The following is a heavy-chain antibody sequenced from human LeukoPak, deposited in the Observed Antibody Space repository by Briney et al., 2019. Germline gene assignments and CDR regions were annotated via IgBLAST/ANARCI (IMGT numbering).Heavy chain of an antibody. CDR3: AREPHGYNYYYFDY. J-gene: IGHJ4*02. CDR1: GGSITTSSYY. D-gene: IGHD5-24*01. Sequence: PSETLSLTCTVSGGSITTSSYYWGWIRQPPGKGLEWIGSVSYSGSTYYNPSLKSRVTISVDTSKNQFSLKLTSVTAADTAVYYCAREPHGYNYYYFDYWGQGTLVTVSS. V-gene: IGHV4-39*02. CDR2: VSYSGST.